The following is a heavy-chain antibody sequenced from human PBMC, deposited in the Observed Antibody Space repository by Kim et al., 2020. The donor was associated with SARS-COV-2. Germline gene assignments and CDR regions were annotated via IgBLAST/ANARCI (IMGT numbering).Heavy chain of an antibody. CDR2: ISYDGSKK. CDR3: ARERNGGGVVVAAALEF. Sequence: GGSLRLSCAASGFTFSSYAMHWVRQAPGKGLEWVALISYDGSKKYYADSVKGRFTISRDNSKNTVYLQMNTLRPEDTAVYYCARERNGGGVVVAAALEFWGQGTLVTVSS. CDR1: GFTFSSYA. D-gene: IGHD2-15*01. J-gene: IGHJ4*02. V-gene: IGHV3-30*04.